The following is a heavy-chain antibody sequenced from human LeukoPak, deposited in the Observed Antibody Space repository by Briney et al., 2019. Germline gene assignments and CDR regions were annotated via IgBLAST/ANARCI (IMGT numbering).Heavy chain of an antibody. D-gene: IGHD3-22*01. CDR3: AXGADSNXYXVLXX. V-gene: IGHV3-74*01. CDR2: INSDGTST. CDR1: GFTFSSYW. J-gene: IGHJ4*02. Sequence: PGGSLRLSCAASGFTFSSYWMRWVRQAPGKGLVWVSDINSDGTSTNYADSVKGRFTISRDNAKNTLYLQMNSLRAEDTAVYYXAXGADSNXYXVLXXWGQGXLVTVSS.